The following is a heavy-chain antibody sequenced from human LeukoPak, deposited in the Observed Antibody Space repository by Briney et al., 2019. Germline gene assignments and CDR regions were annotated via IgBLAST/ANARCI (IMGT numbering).Heavy chain of an antibody. CDR2: IKQDGSEK. Sequence: GGSLRLSCAASGFTFSSYWMSWVRQAPGKGLEWVANIKQDGSEKYYVDSVKGRFTISRDNAKNSLYLQMNSLRAEDTAVYYCARGGVDYYDSSGYYYWGQGTLVTVSS. D-gene: IGHD3-22*01. CDR1: GFTFSSYW. J-gene: IGHJ4*02. CDR3: ARGGVDYYDSSGYYY. V-gene: IGHV3-7*01.